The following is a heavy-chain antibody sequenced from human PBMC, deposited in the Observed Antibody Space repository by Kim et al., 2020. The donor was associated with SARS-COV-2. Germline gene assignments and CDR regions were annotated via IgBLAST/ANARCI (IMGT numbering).Heavy chain of an antibody. CDR3: ARRGGRITIFGVVIISDRFDP. CDR1: GGSFSGYY. Sequence: SETLSLTCAVYGGSFSGYYWSWIRQPPGKGLEWIGEINHSGSTNYNPSLKSRVTISVDTSKNQFSLKLSSVTAADTAVYYCARRGGRITIFGVVIISDRFDPWGQGTLVTVSS. V-gene: IGHV4-34*01. CDR2: INHSGST. D-gene: IGHD3-3*01. J-gene: IGHJ5*02.